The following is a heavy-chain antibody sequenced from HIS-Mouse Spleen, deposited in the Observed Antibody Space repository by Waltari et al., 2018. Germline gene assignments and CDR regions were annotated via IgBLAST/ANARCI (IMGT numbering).Heavy chain of an antibody. J-gene: IGHJ4*02. V-gene: IGHV2-70*15. CDR2: IDWDDDK. CDR1: GFSLSTSGMC. Sequence: QVTLRESGPALVKHTQTLTLTCTFSGFSLSTSGMCVSWIRHPPGKALDWLARIDWDDDKYSSTSLKTRLTISKDTSKNQVVLTMTNMDPVDTATYYCARIAEGYSSGWYAFDYWGQGTLVTVSS. D-gene: IGHD6-19*01. CDR3: ARIAEGYSSGWYAFDY.